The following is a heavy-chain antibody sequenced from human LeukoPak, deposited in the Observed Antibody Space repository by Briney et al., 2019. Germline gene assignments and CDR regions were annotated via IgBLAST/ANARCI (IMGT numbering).Heavy chain of an antibody. CDR3: ARDNDKWELRD. CDR1: GYIFTTNS. J-gene: IGHJ4*02. Sequence: ASVKVSCKASGYIFTTNSLVWVRQAPGQGLEWMGWINTNTGNPTYAQGFTGRFVFSLDTSVSTAYLQISSLKAEDTAVYYCARDNDKWELRDWGQGTLVTVSS. CDR2: INTNTGNP. V-gene: IGHV7-4-1*02. D-gene: IGHD1-26*01.